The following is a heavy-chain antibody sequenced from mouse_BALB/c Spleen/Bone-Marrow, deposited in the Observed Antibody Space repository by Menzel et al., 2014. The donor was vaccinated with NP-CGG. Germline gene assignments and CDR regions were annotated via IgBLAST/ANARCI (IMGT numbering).Heavy chain of an antibody. CDR1: GYTFTSSW. CDR2: IHPNSANT. CDR3: ARHYRYAYYFDY. D-gene: IGHD2-14*01. J-gene: IGHJ2*01. Sequence: QVHVKQSGSVLVRPGASVKLSCKTSGYTFTSSWMHWAKQRPGQGLEWIGEIHPNSANTNYNEKFKGKATLTVDTSSSAAYVELSSLTSEDSAVYYCARHYRYAYYFDYWGQGTTLTVSS. V-gene: IGHV1S130*01.